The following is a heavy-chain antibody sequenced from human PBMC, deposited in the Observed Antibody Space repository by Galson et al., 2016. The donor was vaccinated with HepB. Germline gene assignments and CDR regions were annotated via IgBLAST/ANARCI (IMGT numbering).Heavy chain of an antibody. CDR2: IIPSFVTP. CDR3: ARDLGYSDDLGDS. V-gene: IGHV1-69*13. J-gene: IGHJ4*02. CDR1: GGIFSSYA. Sequence: SVKVSCKASGGIFSSYAISWVRQAPGQGLEWMRGIIPSFVTPTYAQKFQGRVTITADESTSTVSMELSSLKSEDTAVYYCARDLGYSDDLGDSWGQGTLVTVSS. D-gene: IGHD5-12*01.